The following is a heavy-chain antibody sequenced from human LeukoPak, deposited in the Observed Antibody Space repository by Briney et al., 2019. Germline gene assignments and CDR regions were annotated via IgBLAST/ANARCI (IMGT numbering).Heavy chain of an antibody. J-gene: IGHJ4*02. V-gene: IGHV1-8*01. Sequence: GASVKVSCKASGYTFTTYDITWVRQATGQGLEWMGWMNPNSGDTAYAQKFQGRVAMTRDTSITTDYMELSSLRSEDMAVYYCARGLGDYYDTSDYYYAVPAHWGQGTLVTVSS. D-gene: IGHD3-22*01. CDR1: GYTFTTYD. CDR2: MNPNSGDT. CDR3: ARGLGDYYDTSDYYYAVPAH.